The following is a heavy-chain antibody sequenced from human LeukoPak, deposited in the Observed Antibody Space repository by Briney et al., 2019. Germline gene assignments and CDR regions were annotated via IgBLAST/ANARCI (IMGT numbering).Heavy chain of an antibody. CDR1: GGSISSGGYS. J-gene: IGHJ4*02. CDR2: IHYSGIT. Sequence: SETLSLTCTASGGSISSGGYSWSWIRQHPGEGLEWIGYIHYSGITYYNPSLKSRVTISVATSKNQFSLKLTSVTAADTAVYYCANYDSSGYYTFAFWGQGTLVTVSS. CDR3: ANYDSSGYYTFAF. D-gene: IGHD3-22*01. V-gene: IGHV4-31*03.